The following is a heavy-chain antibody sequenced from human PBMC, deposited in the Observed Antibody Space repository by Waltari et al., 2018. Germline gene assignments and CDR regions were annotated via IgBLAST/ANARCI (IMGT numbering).Heavy chain of an antibody. CDR2: IHISGST. V-gene: IGHV4-39*07. Sequence: QPHLQESGPGLEKISETLSLTCPVSGSSITTRSYHCAWIRQPPGKGLEWIGIIHISGSTYYTPYLRSRVTRSVDTSNNQFSLKLTSVTAADTAVYYCARQPTPTVPTPRSPFDTWGQGTMVSVSS. J-gene: IGHJ3*02. D-gene: IGHD4-17*01. CDR3: ARQPTPTVPTPRSPFDT. CDR1: GSSITTRSYH.